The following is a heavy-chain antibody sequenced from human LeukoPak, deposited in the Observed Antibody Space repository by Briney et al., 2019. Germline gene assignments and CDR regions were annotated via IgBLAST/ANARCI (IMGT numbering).Heavy chain of an antibody. D-gene: IGHD3-10*01. CDR3: ARSGYGSGSYYAGT. CDR1: GGTFSSYA. CDR2: IIPIFGTA. V-gene: IGHV1-69*01. J-gene: IGHJ5*02. Sequence: VASVKVSCKASGGTFSSYAISWVRQAPGQGREWMGGIIPIFGTANYAQKFQGRVTITADESTSTAYMELSSLRSEDTAVYYCARSGYGSGSYYAGTWGQGNLVTVSS.